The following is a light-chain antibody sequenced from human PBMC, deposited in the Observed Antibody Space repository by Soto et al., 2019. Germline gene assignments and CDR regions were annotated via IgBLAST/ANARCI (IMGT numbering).Light chain of an antibody. J-gene: IGLJ1*01. CDR2: EVF. Sequence: QSALTQPPSASGSPGQSVTISCTGTSNDIGAYNYVSWYQHHSGKVPKLLIYEVFRRPSGVPDRFSASKSGNTASLTVSGLQPEDEADYYCLSYVGRETGVFGSGTKVTVL. CDR3: LSYVGRETGV. V-gene: IGLV2-8*01. CDR1: SNDIGAYNY.